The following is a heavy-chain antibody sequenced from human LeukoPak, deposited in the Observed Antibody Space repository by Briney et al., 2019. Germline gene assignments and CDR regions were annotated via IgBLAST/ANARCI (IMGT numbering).Heavy chain of an antibody. V-gene: IGHV3-20*04. J-gene: IGHJ4*02. CDR1: GFTFDDYG. CDR3: ARDYCGGDCYPFDY. Sequence: GGSLRLSCAASGFTFDDYGMSWVRQAPGKGLEWVSGINWNGGSTGYADSVKGRFTISRDNAKGTVYLQMNSLRAEDTALYYCARDYCGGDCYPFDYWGQGTLVTVSS. CDR2: INWNGGST. D-gene: IGHD2-21*02.